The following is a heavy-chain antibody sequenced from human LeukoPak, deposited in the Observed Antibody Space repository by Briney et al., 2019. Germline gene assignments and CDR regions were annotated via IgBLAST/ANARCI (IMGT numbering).Heavy chain of an antibody. D-gene: IGHD6-13*01. CDR2: INHSGST. Sequence: PSETLSLTCAVYGGSFSGYYWSWIRQPPGEGLEWIGEINHSGSTNYNPSLKSRVTISVDTSKNLFSLKLSSVTAADTAVYYCARPLIAAAANDAFDIWGQGTMVTVSS. V-gene: IGHV4-34*01. J-gene: IGHJ3*02. CDR1: GGSFSGYY. CDR3: ARPLIAAAANDAFDI.